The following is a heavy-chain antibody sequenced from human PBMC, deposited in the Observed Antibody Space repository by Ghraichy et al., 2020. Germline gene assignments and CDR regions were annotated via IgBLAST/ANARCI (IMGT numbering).Heavy chain of an antibody. J-gene: IGHJ4*02. CDR2: INPNSGGT. D-gene: IGHD5-18*01. Sequence: ASVKVSCKASGYTFTGYYMHWVRQAPGQGLEWMGWINPNSGGTNYVQKFQGRVTMTRDTSISTAYMELSRLRSDDTAVYYCAREWSYGYQLVDYWGQGTLVTVSS. CDR1: GYTFTGYY. V-gene: IGHV1-2*02. CDR3: AREWSYGYQLVDY.